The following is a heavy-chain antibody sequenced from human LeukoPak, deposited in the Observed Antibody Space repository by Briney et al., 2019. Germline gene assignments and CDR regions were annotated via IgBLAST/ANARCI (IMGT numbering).Heavy chain of an antibody. CDR1: GFTFSSYW. V-gene: IGHV3-7*01. CDR3: ARDHYYGSGSYYNR. J-gene: IGHJ4*02. CDR2: IKQDESQK. D-gene: IGHD3-10*01. Sequence: GGSLRLSCAASGFTFSSYWMSWVRQAPGKGLEWVANIKQDESQKYYVDSVKGRFTISRDNAKNSLYLQINSLRPEDTAVYYCARDHYYGSGSYYNRWGQGTLVTVSS.